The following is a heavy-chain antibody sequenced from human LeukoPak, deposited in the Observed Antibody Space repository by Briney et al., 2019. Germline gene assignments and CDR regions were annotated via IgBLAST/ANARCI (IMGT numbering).Heavy chain of an antibody. CDR3: TTFGDSTSLFDY. Sequence: GGSLTLSCVASGFTFSDSAIHWVRQASGKGLEWVGRIRSKANSYATAYVASVKGRFTISRDDSKNTAYLQMNSLQTEDTAVYYCTTFGDSTSLFDYWGQGTLVTVSS. J-gene: IGHJ4*02. CDR2: IRSKANSYAT. V-gene: IGHV3-73*01. D-gene: IGHD3-22*01. CDR1: GFTFSDSA.